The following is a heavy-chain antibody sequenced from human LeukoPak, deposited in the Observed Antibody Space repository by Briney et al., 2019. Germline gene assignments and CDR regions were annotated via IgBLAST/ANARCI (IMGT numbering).Heavy chain of an antibody. CDR3: ARDGGFGGPGGDNWFDS. V-gene: IGHV3-66*02. CDR1: GFTVSAKY. D-gene: IGHD3-16*01. J-gene: IGHJ5*01. Sequence: GGSLRLPCAASGFTVSAKYMSWVRQGPGKGLDWISSIYSDGGTSYADSVKGRFTISRDNSKNTLYLQMNSLRPEDTAVYYCARDGGFGGPGGDNWFDSWGQGALVTVSS. CDR2: IYSDGGT.